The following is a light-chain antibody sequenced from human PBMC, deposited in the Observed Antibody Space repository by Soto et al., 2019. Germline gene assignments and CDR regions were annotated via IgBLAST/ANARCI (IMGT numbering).Light chain of an antibody. J-gene: IGLJ1*01. V-gene: IGLV2-18*01. CDR1: SSDVGSYNR. CDR3: SLYISGSAYV. CDR2: EVN. Sequence: QSVLPQPPSVSWSPGQSVTIACTVTSSDVGSYNRLSWYQQPPGTAPKLIMYEVNTRPSGVPDRFSGSKSGSTASLTISGLQAEDEADYYCSLYISGSAYVFGTGTKVTVL.